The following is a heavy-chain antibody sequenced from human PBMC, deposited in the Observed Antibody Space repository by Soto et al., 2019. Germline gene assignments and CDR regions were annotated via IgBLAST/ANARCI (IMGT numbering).Heavy chain of an antibody. J-gene: IGHJ4*02. Sequence: SVKVSCKASGGTFSSYAISWVRQAPGQGLEWMGGIIPIFGTANYAQKFQGRVTITADESTSTAYMELSSLRSEDTAVYYCARVLVRSSSWYLGKGYYFDYWGQGTLVTVSS. V-gene: IGHV1-69*13. CDR1: GGTFSSYA. CDR2: IIPIFGTA. D-gene: IGHD6-13*01. CDR3: ARVLVRSSSWYLGKGYYFDY.